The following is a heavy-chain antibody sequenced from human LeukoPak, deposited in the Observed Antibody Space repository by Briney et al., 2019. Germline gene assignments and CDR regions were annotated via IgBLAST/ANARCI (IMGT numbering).Heavy chain of an antibody. CDR3: ARLTVTGTNY. Sequence: GGSLRLSCAASGFTFANFWMHWVRQAPGKGLVWASRISPDGSSTTYADSVKGRFTVSRDNAKNTLYLQMDSLRAEDTAVYHCARLTVTGTNYWGQGTLVTVSS. J-gene: IGHJ4*02. D-gene: IGHD6-19*01. CDR2: ISPDGSST. V-gene: IGHV3-74*01. CDR1: GFTFANFW.